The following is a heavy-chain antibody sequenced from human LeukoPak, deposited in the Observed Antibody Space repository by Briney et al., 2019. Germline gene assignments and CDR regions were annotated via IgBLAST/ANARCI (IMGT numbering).Heavy chain of an antibody. V-gene: IGHV3-23*01. Sequence: GGSLRLSGKASGFTFSSLDLSWVPQAPGKGLKWVSVISFSSTSTFYADSVKGRFTISRDNSKNTLYLQMNSLRAEDTAVYYCAKMHSPYYFDYWGQGTLVTVSS. CDR3: AKMHSPYYFDY. D-gene: IGHD3-3*02. CDR2: ISFSSTST. CDR1: GFTFSSLD. J-gene: IGHJ4*02.